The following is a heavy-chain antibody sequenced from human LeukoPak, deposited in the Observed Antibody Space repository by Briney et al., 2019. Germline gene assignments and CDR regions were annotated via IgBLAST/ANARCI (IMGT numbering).Heavy chain of an antibody. D-gene: IGHD5-24*01. CDR3: ARDGYNRGFDP. CDR1: GGTFSSYA. CDR2: IIPILGIA. J-gene: IGHJ5*02. Sequence: SVKVSCKASGGTFSSYAISWVRQAPGQGLEWMGRIIPILGIANYAQKFQGRVTITADKSTSTAYMELSSLRSEDTAVYYCARDGYNRGFDPWGQGTLVTVSS. V-gene: IGHV1-69*04.